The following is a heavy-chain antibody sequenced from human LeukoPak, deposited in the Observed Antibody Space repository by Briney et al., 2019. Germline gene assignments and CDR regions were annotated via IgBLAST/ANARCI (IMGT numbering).Heavy chain of an antibody. V-gene: IGHV3-30*18. CDR2: VSHEGSSK. D-gene: IGHD6-19*01. CDR3: AKTTGGWPRFFDH. CDR1: GYPFSGSD. J-gene: IGHJ4*02. Sequence: GGSLRLSCAASGYPFSGSDIHWVRQAPGKGLEWVAFVSHEGSSKFYAESVKGRFGISRDNSKSTTYLQMNGLRPDDTAVYYCAKTTGGWPRFFDHWGQGTLVAVSS.